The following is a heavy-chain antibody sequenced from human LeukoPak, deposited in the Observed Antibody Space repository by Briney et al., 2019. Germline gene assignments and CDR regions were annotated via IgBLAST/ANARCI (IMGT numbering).Heavy chain of an antibody. J-gene: IGHJ4*02. V-gene: IGHV5-51*01. CDR2: IFPGDSAS. D-gene: IGHD6-19*01. CDR3: VRSRDYASGWYLILDY. CDR1: GYLFTNYR. Sequence: ESPKISRKGSGYLFTNYRMGWVRPIPGKGLEGKGIIFPGDSASRYSPSFQGQVTITADKAITTAYLQWSSLKASDTAMYYCVRSRDYASGWYLILDYWGQGTLVTVSS.